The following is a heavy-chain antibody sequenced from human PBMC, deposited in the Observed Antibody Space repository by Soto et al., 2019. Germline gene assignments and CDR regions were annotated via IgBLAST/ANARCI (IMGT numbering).Heavy chain of an antibody. Sequence: QVQLQESGPGLVKPSEILSLTCTVSGGSVSSGNHYWSWIRQPPGKGLEWIGYIYYSGSTSYNPSLKSRVTMSADMSNNQISLKLISMTAADTATYYCASVTVENKHWGFDSWGQGTLVTVSS. CDR1: GGSVSSGNHY. V-gene: IGHV4-61*01. CDR2: IYYSGST. D-gene: IGHD7-27*01. J-gene: IGHJ5*01. CDR3: ASVTVENKHWGFDS.